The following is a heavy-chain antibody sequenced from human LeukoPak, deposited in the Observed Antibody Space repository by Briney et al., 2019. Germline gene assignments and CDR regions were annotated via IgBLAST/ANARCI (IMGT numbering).Heavy chain of an antibody. V-gene: IGHV1-46*01. D-gene: IGHD2-2*01. CDR2: INPSDGST. CDR1: GYTFTSYY. CDR3: ARVASSYYYGMDV. J-gene: IGHJ6*02. Sequence: ASVKVSCKASGYTFTSYYMHWARQAPGQGLEWMGIINPSDGSTTYAQKFQDRVTMTRDTSTSTVYMELRSLRAEDTAVYLCARVASSYYYGMDVWGQGTTVTVSS.